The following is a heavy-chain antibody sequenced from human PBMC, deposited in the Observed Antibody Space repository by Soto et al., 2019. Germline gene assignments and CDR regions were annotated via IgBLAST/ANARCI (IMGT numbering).Heavy chain of an antibody. J-gene: IGHJ4*02. V-gene: IGHV4-30-2*01. D-gene: IGHD3-16*02. CDR2: IYHSGST. CDR1: GGSISSGGYS. Sequence: QLQLQESGSGLVKPSQTLSLTCAVSGGSISSGGYSWSWIRQPPGKGLEWIGDIYHSGSTYYNPYIQNRVTISVDRSKNQFSLKLSSVTAADTAVYYCARLYYDYVWGSYRHYYFDYWGQGTLVTVSS. CDR3: ARLYYDYVWGSYRHYYFDY.